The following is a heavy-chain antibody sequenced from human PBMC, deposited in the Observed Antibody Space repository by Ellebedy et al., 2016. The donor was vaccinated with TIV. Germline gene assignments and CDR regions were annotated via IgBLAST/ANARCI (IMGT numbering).Heavy chain of an antibody. CDR2: IHYSGNA. D-gene: IGHD3-3*02. J-gene: IGHJ4*02. CDR3: ARSGPFLEWLTFDY. CDR1: GGSIRGDNYF. Sequence: MPSETLSLTCTVFGGSIRGDNYFWSWIRQPPGKGPEWIGYIHYSGNAYYNPSLKSRVTISVDRSRDQFSLKLSSVTAADTAVYYCARSGPFLEWLTFDYWGQGTLVTVSS. V-gene: IGHV4-30-4*01.